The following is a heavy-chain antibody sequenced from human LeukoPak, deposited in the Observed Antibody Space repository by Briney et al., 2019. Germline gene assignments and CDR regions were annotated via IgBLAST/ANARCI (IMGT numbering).Heavy chain of an antibody. CDR3: ARVGTMRSGPVFDI. V-gene: IGHV6-1*01. J-gene: IGHJ3*02. Sequence: SQTLSLTCAISGDSVSSNNATWNGPTQSPSRGLEGLGSTYYRSKWYNDYAVSVKSRITINPDISKNQFSLKLNSVTPDDRAVYYCARVGTMRSGPVFDIWGQGTMVTVSS. CDR1: GDSVSSNNAT. D-gene: IGHD1-26*01. CDR2: TYYRSKWYN.